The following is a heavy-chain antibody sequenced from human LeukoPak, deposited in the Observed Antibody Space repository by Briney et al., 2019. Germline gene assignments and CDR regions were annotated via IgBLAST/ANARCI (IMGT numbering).Heavy chain of an antibody. CDR2: ICYSGST. Sequence: SETLSLTCTVSGGSISSYYWSWIRQPPGKGLEWIGYICYSGSTNYNPSLKSRVTISVDTSKNQFSLKLSSVTAADTAVYYCARGHHGSGSDYWGQGTLVTVSS. D-gene: IGHD3-10*01. V-gene: IGHV4-59*01. CDR1: GGSISSYY. CDR3: ARGHHGSGSDY. J-gene: IGHJ4*02.